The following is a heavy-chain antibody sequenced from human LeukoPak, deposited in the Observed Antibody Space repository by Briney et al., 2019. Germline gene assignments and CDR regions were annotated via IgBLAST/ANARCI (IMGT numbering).Heavy chain of an antibody. CDR3: AREYSGSSTHFDY. CDR1: GFTVSSNY. V-gene: IGHV3-66*02. Sequence: GGSLRLSCAASGFTVSSNYMSGVRQAPGKGLEWVSVIYSGGSTYYADSVKGRFTIFRDNSKNTLYLQMNSLRAEDTAVYYCAREYSGSSTHFDYWGQGTLVTVSS. CDR2: IYSGGST. D-gene: IGHD1-26*01. J-gene: IGHJ4*02.